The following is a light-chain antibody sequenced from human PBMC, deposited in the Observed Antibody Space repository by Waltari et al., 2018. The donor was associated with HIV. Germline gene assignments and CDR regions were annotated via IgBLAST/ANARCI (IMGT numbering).Light chain of an antibody. Sequence: QSVLTQPPSVSGAPGQRVTISCTGSRSNIVAGYDVHWYPQLPGTAPKLLIYANINRPSGVPDRFSGSKSGSSASLAITGLQAEDEAHYYCQSFDSSLTTSGVIFGGGTKLTVL. J-gene: IGLJ2*01. CDR1: RSNIVAGYD. V-gene: IGLV1-40*01. CDR2: ANI. CDR3: QSFDSSLTTSGVI.